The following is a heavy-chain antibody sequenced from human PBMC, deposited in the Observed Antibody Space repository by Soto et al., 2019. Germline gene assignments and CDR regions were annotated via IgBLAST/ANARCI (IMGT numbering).Heavy chain of an antibody. CDR2: INPISGKA. Sequence: QVQLVQSGAEVKKPGSSVKVSCKASGGTFSSYAISWVRQAPGQGLEWMGGINPISGKANYAQKFQGRVTITADESTSTAYMELSSLRSEDTAVYYCARSQGSSTSLEIYYYYYYGMDVWGQGTTVTVSS. CDR3: ARSQGSSTSLEIYYYYYYGMDV. CDR1: GGTFSSYA. J-gene: IGHJ6*02. D-gene: IGHD2-2*01. V-gene: IGHV1-69*01.